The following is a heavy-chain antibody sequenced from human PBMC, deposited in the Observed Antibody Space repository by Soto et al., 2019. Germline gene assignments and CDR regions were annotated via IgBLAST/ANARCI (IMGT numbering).Heavy chain of an antibody. CDR3: ARGPVEIRPNWYFDL. D-gene: IGHD6-19*01. J-gene: IGHJ2*01. V-gene: IGHV4-39*01. Sequence: QLQLQESGPGLVKPSETLSLTCSVSGGYISSSSFYWGWIRQPPGKGLEWIGTVYYSGSSYYNPSRKSRVTISVDTSKNQFSLNLRFVTTADTSVYCCARGPVEIRPNWYFDLWGRGTLVTVSS. CDR1: GGYISSSSFY. CDR2: VYYSGSS.